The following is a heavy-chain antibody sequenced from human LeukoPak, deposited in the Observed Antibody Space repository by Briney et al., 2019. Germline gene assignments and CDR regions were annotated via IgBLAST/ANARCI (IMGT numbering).Heavy chain of an antibody. Sequence: ASVKVSCTASGYTFTGYYMHWVRQAPGQGLEWMGRINPNSGGTNYAQKFQGRVTMTRDTSISTAYMELSRLRSDDTAVYYCARGPSEYCSGGSCYGMDVWGQGTTVTVSS. CDR1: GYTFTGYY. J-gene: IGHJ6*02. D-gene: IGHD2-15*01. V-gene: IGHV1-2*06. CDR2: INPNSGGT. CDR3: ARGPSEYCSGGSCYGMDV.